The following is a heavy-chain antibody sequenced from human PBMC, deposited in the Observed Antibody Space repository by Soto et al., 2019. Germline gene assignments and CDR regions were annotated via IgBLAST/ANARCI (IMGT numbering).Heavy chain of an antibody. CDR2: IIPIFGTA. Sequence: GASVKVSCKASGGTFSSYAISWVRQAPGQGLEWMGGIIPIFGTANYAQKFQGRVTITADESTSTAYMELSSLRSEDTAVYYCAREKDSSGYYPRPSYNWFDPWGPGPLVTVSS. D-gene: IGHD3-22*01. CDR1: GGTFSSYA. V-gene: IGHV1-69*13. J-gene: IGHJ5*02. CDR3: AREKDSSGYYPRPSYNWFDP.